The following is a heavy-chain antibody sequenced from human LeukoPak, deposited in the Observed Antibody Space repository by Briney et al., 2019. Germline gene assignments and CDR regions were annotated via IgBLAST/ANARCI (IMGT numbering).Heavy chain of an antibody. Sequence: SLRVSFKASGYTFTIYDINWVRQGPGQGLEWMGEMIPIFGTTNYAQKFQGRVTITADDSTKTAFMHLSSLRPEDTAVYYCAIRNPTIYDYWGQGTLVTVSS. CDR1: GYTFTIYD. D-gene: IGHD3-3*01. J-gene: IGHJ4*02. CDR3: AIRNPTIYDY. V-gene: IGHV1-69*13. CDR2: MIPIFGTT.